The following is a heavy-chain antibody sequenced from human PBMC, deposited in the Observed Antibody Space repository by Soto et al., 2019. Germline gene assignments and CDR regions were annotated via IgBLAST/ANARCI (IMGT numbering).Heavy chain of an antibody. CDR1: CGPISRGGYS. CDR2: IYHSGST. CDR3: ARAHYGDYGYGMDV. V-gene: IGHV4-30-2*01. Sequence: TLSLTCAVSCGPISRGGYSWSLIRQPPGKGLEWIGYIYHSGSTYYNPSLKSRVTISVDRSKNQFSLKLSSVTAADTAVYYCARAHYGDYGYGMDVWGQGTTVTVSS. J-gene: IGHJ6*02. D-gene: IGHD4-17*01.